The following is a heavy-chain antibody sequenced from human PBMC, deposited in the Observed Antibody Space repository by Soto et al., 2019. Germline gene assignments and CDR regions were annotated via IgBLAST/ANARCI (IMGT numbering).Heavy chain of an antibody. CDR3: ARGVMVRGVIINWGRGYYYYMDV. CDR1: GGSLSDYF. V-gene: IGHV4-34*01. Sequence: SETLSLTCVVSGGSLSDYFWSWIRQPPGMALELIGEINHLGSINYNPSLKSRVTMSVDTSKNQFSLSSLRSEDTAVYYCARGVMVRGVIINWGRGYYYYMDVWGKGTTVTVSS. J-gene: IGHJ6*03. D-gene: IGHD3-10*01. CDR2: INHLGSI.